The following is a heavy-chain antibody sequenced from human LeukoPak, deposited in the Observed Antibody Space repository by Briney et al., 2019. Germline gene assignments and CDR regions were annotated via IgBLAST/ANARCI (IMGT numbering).Heavy chain of an antibody. Sequence: GGSLRLSCAASGFTFSSYAMSWVRQAPGKGLEWVSTISGNGGNTYYADSVKGRFTISRDNAKNSLYLQMNSLRAEDTAVYYCASYCSSTSCYGYWGQGTLVTVSS. CDR1: GFTFSSYA. CDR2: ISGNGGNT. CDR3: ASYCSSTSCYGY. J-gene: IGHJ4*02. V-gene: IGHV3-23*01. D-gene: IGHD2-2*01.